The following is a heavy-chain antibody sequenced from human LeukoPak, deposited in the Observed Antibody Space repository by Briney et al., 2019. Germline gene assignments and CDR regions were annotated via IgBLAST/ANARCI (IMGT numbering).Heavy chain of an antibody. CDR1: GFTFSSYS. D-gene: IGHD1-26*01. J-gene: IGHJ4*02. V-gene: IGHV3-23*01. CDR2: ISGSGGST. CDR3: AKVDSGSYYYFDY. Sequence: GGSPRLSCAASGFTFSSYSMNWVRQAPGKGLEWVSGISGSGGSTYYADSVKGRFTISRDNSKNTLYLQMNTLRAEDTAVYYCAKVDSGSYYYFDYWGQGTLVTVSS.